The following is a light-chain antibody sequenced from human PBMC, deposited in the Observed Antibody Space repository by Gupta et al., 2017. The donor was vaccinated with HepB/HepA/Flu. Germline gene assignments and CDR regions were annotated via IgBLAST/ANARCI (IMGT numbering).Light chain of an antibody. CDR3: QQRYSTPRT. J-gene: IGKJ1*01. CDR2: AAS. Sequence: STAVGDRVTITCRASQNIRNYLNWYQQKPGKAPKLLISAASSLQSGVPSRFSGSGSETDFTLTISRLQPEDFATYYCQQRYSTPRTFGQGTKVEIK. CDR1: QNIRNY. V-gene: IGKV1-39*01.